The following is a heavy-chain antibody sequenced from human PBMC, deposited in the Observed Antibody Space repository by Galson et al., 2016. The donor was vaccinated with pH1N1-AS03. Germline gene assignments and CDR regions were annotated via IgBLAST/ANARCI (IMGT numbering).Heavy chain of an antibody. CDR2: ISYHGNNK. Sequence: SLRLSCAGSGFTFSSHSMHWARQAPDEGLEWVAGISYHGNNKFYAHSVKGRFTISRDSLQNTLDLQMNSLSAEDSAVYFCARETIRAGEFDLWGRGTVVTVSS. D-gene: IGHD1-26*01. V-gene: IGHV3-30-3*01. CDR1: GFTFSSHS. J-gene: IGHJ3*01. CDR3: ARETIRAGEFDL.